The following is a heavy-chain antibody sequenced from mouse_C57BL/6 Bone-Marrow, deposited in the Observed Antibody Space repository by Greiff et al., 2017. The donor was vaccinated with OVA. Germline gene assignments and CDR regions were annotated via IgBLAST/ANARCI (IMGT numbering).Heavy chain of an antibody. CDR1: GFTFTDYY. D-gene: IGHD1-1*01. J-gene: IGHJ3*01. CDR2: IRNKANGYTT. Sequence: EVQLVESGGGLVQPGGSLSLSCAASGFTFTDYYMSWVRQPPGKALEWLGFIRNKANGYTTEYSASVKGRFTISRDNSQSILYLQMNALRAEDSATYYCASNYYGSGAYWGQGTLVTVSA. V-gene: IGHV7-3*01. CDR3: ASNYYGSGAY.